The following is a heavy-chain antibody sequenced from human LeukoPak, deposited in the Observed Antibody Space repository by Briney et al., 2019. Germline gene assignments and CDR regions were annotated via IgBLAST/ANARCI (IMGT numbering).Heavy chain of an antibody. V-gene: IGHV1-2*02. Sequence: ASVKVSCKASGYTFTGYYMHWVRQAPGQGLEWMGWINPNSGGTNYAQKFQGRVTMTRDTSISTAYMELSRLRSDDTAVYYCARCRVASAHDAFDIWGQGTMVTVSS. CDR3: ARCRVASAHDAFDI. CDR2: INPNSGGT. CDR1: GYTFTGYY. J-gene: IGHJ3*02. D-gene: IGHD1-26*01.